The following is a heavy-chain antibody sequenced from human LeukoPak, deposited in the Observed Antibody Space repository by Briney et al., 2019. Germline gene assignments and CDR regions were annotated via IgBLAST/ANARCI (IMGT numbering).Heavy chain of an antibody. Sequence: ASVKVSCKASGYIFTTCFMHWVRQAPGQGLEWMGFINPSGGSTGYSQKFQGRVTMTRDTSTSKVYMALSSLRSEDTAVYYCARVRGHGDMIDYWGQGTLVTVSS. D-gene: IGHD3-10*01. V-gene: IGHV1-46*01. CDR2: INPSGGST. J-gene: IGHJ4*02. CDR1: GYIFTTCF. CDR3: ARVRGHGDMIDY.